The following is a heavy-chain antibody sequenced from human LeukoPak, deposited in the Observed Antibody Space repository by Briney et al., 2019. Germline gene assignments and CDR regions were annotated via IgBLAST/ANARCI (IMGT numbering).Heavy chain of an antibody. CDR2: IKPDGGEK. V-gene: IGHV3-7*01. CDR3: AGSLSCCSLAWFDN. Sequence: GGSLRLSCEASGFTFSSYWMQWVRQAPGKGLEWVANIKPDGGEKYYVDSVKGRFTISRDDAKNSLYLQMNSLRAEDTAVYFCAGSLSCCSLAWFDNWGQGTLVTVSS. J-gene: IGHJ5*02. D-gene: IGHD2-21*01. CDR1: GFTFSSYW.